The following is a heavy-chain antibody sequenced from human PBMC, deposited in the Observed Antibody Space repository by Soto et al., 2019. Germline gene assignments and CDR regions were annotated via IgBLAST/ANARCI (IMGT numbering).Heavy chain of an antibody. Sequence: GGSLRLSCAASGFTFSSYAMSWVRQAPGKGLEWVSAISGSGGSTYYADSVKGWFTISRDNSKNTLYLQMNSLRAEDTAVYYCAKTPSLSIAARRWFDPWGQGTLVTVSS. CDR2: ISGSGGST. CDR3: AKTPSLSIAARRWFDP. D-gene: IGHD6-6*01. J-gene: IGHJ5*02. CDR1: GFTFSSYA. V-gene: IGHV3-23*01.